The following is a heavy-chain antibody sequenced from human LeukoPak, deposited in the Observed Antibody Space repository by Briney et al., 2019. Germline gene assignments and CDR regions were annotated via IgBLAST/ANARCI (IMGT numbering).Heavy chain of an antibody. D-gene: IGHD3-22*01. CDR3: AKECGRDYDDRAFDI. J-gene: IGHJ3*02. CDR1: GFTFSSYP. CDR2: ISGTGGST. Sequence: GGSLRLSCAASGFTFSSYPMNWVRQSPERGLEWVSAISGTGGSTSYAGSLKGRFTISRDNSKNTLYLQMSSLTAEDTAVYYCAKECGRDYDDRAFDIWGQGTMVTVSS. V-gene: IGHV3-23*01.